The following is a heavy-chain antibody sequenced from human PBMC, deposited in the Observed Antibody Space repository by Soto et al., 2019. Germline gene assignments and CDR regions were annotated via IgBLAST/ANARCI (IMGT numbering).Heavy chain of an antibody. CDR2: IEREGSEK. D-gene: IGHD6-19*01. V-gene: IGHV3-7*03. CDR1: GFMFSNYF. J-gene: IGHJ4*02. Sequence: EVQLVESGGGLVQPGGSLTLSCVASGFMFSNYFMTWVRQAPGKGLEWVAKIEREGSEKNYADSVKGRFTISRNNAKNSLYLQMNSLRAEDTAVYYCTGGSGWSSDFWGQGTHVAVSS. CDR3: TGGSGWSSDF.